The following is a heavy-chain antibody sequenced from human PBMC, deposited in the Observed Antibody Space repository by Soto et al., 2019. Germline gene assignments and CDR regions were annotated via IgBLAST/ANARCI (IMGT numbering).Heavy chain of an antibody. CDR2: IYYSGST. J-gene: IGHJ6*02. CDR1: GGSISSGDYY. V-gene: IGHV4-30-4*01. Sequence: SETLSLTCTVSGGSISSGDYYWSWIRQPPGKGLEWIGYIYYSGSTYYNPSLKSRVTISVDTSKNQFSLKLSSVTAADTAVYYCALSPVTRIVAAGISPYYDGMDVCGQGTTGT. D-gene: IGHD6-13*01. CDR3: ALSPVTRIVAAGISPYYDGMDV.